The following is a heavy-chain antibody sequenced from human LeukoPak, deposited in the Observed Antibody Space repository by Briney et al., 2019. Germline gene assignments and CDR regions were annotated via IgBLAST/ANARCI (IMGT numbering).Heavy chain of an antibody. CDR1: GGSISSYY. Sequence: PSETLSLTCTVSGGSISSYYWSWIRQPPGKGLEWIGYIYYSGSTNYNPSLKSRVTISVDTSKNQFSLKLSSVTAADTAEYYCAVGDWAYYYGMDVWGKGTTVTVSS. CDR2: IYYSGST. D-gene: IGHD3-10*01. J-gene: IGHJ6*04. CDR3: AVGDWAYYYGMDV. V-gene: IGHV4-59*01.